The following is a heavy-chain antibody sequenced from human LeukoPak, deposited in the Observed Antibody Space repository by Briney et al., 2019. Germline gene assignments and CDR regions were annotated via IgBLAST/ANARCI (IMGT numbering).Heavy chain of an antibody. CDR1: GGSFSGYY. CDR3: ASRLYDFWSGYYTSDAFDI. CDR2: INHSGST. J-gene: IGHJ3*02. Sequence: SETLSLTCAVYGGSFSGYYWSWIRQPPGKGLEWIGEINHSGSTNYNPSLKSRVTISVDTSKNQFSLKLSSETAADTAVYYCASRLYDFWSGYYTSDAFDIWGQGTMVTVSS. D-gene: IGHD3-3*01. V-gene: IGHV4-34*01.